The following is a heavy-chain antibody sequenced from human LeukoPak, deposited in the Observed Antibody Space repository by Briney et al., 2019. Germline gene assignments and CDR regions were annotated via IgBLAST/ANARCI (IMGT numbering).Heavy chain of an antibody. Sequence: GASVKVSCKASGYTFTSYGISWVRQAPEQGLEWMGWISAYNGNTNYAQKLQGRVTMTTDTSTSTAYMELRSLRSDDTAVYYCARVRFTMVRGASYYYYGMDVWGQGTTVTVSS. CDR2: ISAYNGNT. CDR1: GYTFTSYG. J-gene: IGHJ6*02. V-gene: IGHV1-18*01. CDR3: ARVRFTMVRGASYYYYGMDV. D-gene: IGHD3-10*01.